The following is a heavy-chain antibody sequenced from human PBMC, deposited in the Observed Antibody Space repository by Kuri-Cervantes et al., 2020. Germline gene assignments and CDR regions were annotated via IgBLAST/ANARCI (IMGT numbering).Heavy chain of an antibody. CDR2: INHSGST. D-gene: IGHD3-3*01. CDR3: ARQHLVRSGYYPEYFQH. V-gene: IGHV4-38-2*01. CDR1: GYSISSGYY. Sequence: SETLSLTCAVSGYSISSGYYWSWIRQPPGKGLEWIGEINHSGSTNYNPSLKSRVTISVDTSKNQFSLKLSSVTAADTAVYYCARQHLVRSGYYPEYFQHWGQGTLVTVSS. J-gene: IGHJ1*01.